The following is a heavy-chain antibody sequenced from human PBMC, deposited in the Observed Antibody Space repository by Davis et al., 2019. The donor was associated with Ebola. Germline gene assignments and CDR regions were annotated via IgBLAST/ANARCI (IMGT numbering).Heavy chain of an antibody. CDR1: GFSFSDYS. Sequence: GGSLRLSCAGSGFSFSDYSMNWVRQAPGKGLEWISFIGRYSKTIHYADSVKGRFTVSRDDDKKFLYLQMNNLRDEDTAVYYCARDSGTVFDIVTTNPYFDNWGQGSLVAVSS. CDR3: ARDSGTVFDIVTTNPYFDN. V-gene: IGHV3-48*02. J-gene: IGHJ4*02. CDR2: IGRYSKTI. D-gene: IGHD3-10*01.